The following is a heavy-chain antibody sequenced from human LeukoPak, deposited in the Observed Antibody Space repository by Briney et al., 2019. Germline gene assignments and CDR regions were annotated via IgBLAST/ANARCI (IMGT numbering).Heavy chain of an antibody. Sequence: GGSLRLSCTASGFTFSSYPMSWVRQAPSKGLQWVSAISGGGGTTYYADSVKGRFTISRDNSKDTLYLQMNSLRAEDTALYYCAKAGPLFFDFWGQGTLVTVSS. V-gene: IGHV3-23*01. CDR3: AKAGPLFFDF. J-gene: IGHJ4*02. CDR2: ISGGGGTT. CDR1: GFTFSSYP.